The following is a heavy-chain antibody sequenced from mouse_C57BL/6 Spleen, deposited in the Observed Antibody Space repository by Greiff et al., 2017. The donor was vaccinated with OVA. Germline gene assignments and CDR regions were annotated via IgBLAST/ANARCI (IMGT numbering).Heavy chain of an antibody. CDR1: GFTFSDYY. V-gene: IGHV5-16*01. J-gene: IGHJ1*03. Sequence: EVQLQQSEGGLVQPGSSMKLSCTASGFTFSDYYMAWVRQVPEKGLEWVANINYDGSSTYYLDSLTSRFIISRDNAKNILYLQMSSRKSEETATYYCARERDYYGSSYWYFDVWGTGTTVTVSS. D-gene: IGHD1-1*01. CDR3: ARERDYYGSSYWYFDV. CDR2: INYDGSST.